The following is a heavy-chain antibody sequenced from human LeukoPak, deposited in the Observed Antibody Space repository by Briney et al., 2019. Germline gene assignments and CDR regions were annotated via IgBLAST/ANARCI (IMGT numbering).Heavy chain of an antibody. CDR2: ISGSSSYI. J-gene: IGHJ4*02. V-gene: IGHV3-21*01. Sequence: GGSLRLSCAASGFTFSSYSMNWVRQAPGKGLEWVSSISGSSSYIYYADSVKGRFTISRDNATNSLYLQMNSLRAEDTAVYYCARAVWDSSGHLFDYWGQGTLVTVSS. CDR1: GFTFSSYS. CDR3: ARAVWDSSGHLFDY. D-gene: IGHD3-22*01.